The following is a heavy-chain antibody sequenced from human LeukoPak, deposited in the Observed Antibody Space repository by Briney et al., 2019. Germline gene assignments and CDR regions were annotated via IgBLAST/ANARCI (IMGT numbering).Heavy chain of an antibody. CDR3: ARHGGYNFDY. CDR1: GGSISSGGYY. CDR2: ISPRGGT. Sequence: SETLSLTCAVSGGSISSGGYYWSWIRQPPEKGLEWIGQISPRGGTTYNPSLESRVTISLDTSKNQFSLKVNSVTAADTAVYYCARHGGYNFDYWGQGTLVAVSS. J-gene: IGHJ4*02. D-gene: IGHD3-16*01. V-gene: IGHV4-39*01.